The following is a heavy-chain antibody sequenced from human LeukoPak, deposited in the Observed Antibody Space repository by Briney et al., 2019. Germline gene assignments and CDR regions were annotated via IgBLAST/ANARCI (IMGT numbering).Heavy chain of an antibody. Sequence: PSETLSLTCTVSGGSISSYYWSWIRQPPGKGLEWIGYIYYSGSTNYNPSLKSRVTISVDTSKNQFSLKLSSVTAADTAVYYCARYYDFWSGYYPAPDYYYYMDVWGKGTTVTVSS. CDR1: GGSISSYY. CDR3: ARYYDFWSGYYPAPDYYYYMDV. J-gene: IGHJ6*03. V-gene: IGHV4-59*01. D-gene: IGHD3-3*01. CDR2: IYYSGST.